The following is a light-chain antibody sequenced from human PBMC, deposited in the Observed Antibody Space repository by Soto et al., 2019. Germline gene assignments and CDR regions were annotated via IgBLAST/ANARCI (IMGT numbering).Light chain of an antibody. V-gene: IGKV1-27*01. J-gene: IGKJ3*01. CDR1: QGISNY. Sequence: DIQMTQSPSSLSASVGDRVTITCRASQGISNYLAWYQQKPGKVPKVLIYATSTLLSGVPSRFSGSGFGTEFTLTISSLQPEDVATYYCQKYNSDTFTFGPGTKVDIK. CDR3: QKYNSDTFT. CDR2: ATS.